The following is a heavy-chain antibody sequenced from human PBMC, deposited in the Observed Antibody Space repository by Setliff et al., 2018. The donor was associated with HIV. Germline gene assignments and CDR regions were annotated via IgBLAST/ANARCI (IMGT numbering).Heavy chain of an antibody. V-gene: IGHV4-31*02. CDR3: AIDSTDGSGFLGAPSF. CDR1: GGSISSGGYY. Sequence: ASETLSLTCTVSGGSISSGGYYWSWIRQHPGKGLEGIGYMYHSGGTHYNPSLKSRVTIAVDTSKKQLSLKLSSVTAADTAVYYCAIDSTDGSGFLGAPSFWGQGTLVTVSS. D-gene: IGHD3-22*01. J-gene: IGHJ4*02. CDR2: MYHSGGT.